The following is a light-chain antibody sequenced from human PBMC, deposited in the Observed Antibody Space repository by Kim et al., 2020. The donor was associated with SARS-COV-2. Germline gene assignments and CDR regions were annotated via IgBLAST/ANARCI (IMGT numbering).Light chain of an antibody. J-gene: IGLJ3*02. Sequence: SVKVTCTLSRGQSNNAIGWHQQQPEKGPRYVMKVGSDGSHSKGDGIPDRFSGSSSGAERYLTISSLQSEDETDYYCQTWGTGIRVFGGGTKLTVL. V-gene: IGLV4-69*02. CDR3: QTWGTGIRV. CDR2: VGSDGSH. CDR1: RGQSNNA.